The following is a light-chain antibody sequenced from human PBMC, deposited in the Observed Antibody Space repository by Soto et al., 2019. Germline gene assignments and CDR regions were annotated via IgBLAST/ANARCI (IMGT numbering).Light chain of an antibody. Sequence: QSVMTQPPSVSAAPGQKVTISCSGSSSSIGGNSVSWYQQLPGTAPKLLIYDDNKRPSGIPDRFSGSKSGTSATLGITGLQTGDEADYYCGSWDSSLSAYVFGTGTKLTVL. V-gene: IGLV1-51*01. CDR1: SSSIGGNS. J-gene: IGLJ1*01. CDR3: GSWDSSLSAYV. CDR2: DDN.